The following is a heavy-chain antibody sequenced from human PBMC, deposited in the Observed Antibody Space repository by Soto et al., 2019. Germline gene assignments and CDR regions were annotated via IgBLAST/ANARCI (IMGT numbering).Heavy chain of an antibody. CDR1: GGSIRSSSY. J-gene: IGHJ6*02. CDR2: IYSAGNT. V-gene: IGHV4-39*01. Sequence: SETLCLTCTVSGGSIRSSSYWGWIRQPPGKGLEWIGSIYSAGNTYYNPSLNSQVTISVDTSKNQFSLNVISVTAADTAVYYCRRSSRYSTDVWGQGTTVT. CDR3: RRSSRYSTDV. D-gene: IGHD6-13*01.